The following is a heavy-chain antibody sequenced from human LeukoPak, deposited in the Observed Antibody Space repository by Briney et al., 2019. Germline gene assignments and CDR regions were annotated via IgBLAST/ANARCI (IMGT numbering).Heavy chain of an antibody. CDR3: ARGDGYGYNWFDS. D-gene: IGHD5-24*01. CDR2: IIPIFDTA. J-gene: IGHJ5*01. Sequence: SVKVSCKAFGGTFSSYAITWVRQAPGQGLEWMGRIIPIFDTANYAQNFQGRVTITTDESTSAAYMELSSLRSEDTAVYYCARGDGYGYNWFDSWGQGTLVTVSS. CDR1: GGTFSSYA. V-gene: IGHV1-69*05.